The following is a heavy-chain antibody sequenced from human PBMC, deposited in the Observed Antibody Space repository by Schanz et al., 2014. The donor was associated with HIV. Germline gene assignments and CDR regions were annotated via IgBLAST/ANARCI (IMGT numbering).Heavy chain of an antibody. D-gene: IGHD4-4*01. Sequence: EVQLLESGGGLAQPGGSLRLSCAASGFTFGSYAMSWVRQAPGKGLEWVSSISAGGRDTYYADSVKGRSTISRDNSKNTLYLQMNRLRAEDTALYFCANDPELTTITGYFDSWGQGTLVTVSS. CDR3: ANDPELTTITGYFDS. CDR1: GFTFGSYA. V-gene: IGHV3-23*01. J-gene: IGHJ4*02. CDR2: ISAGGRDT.